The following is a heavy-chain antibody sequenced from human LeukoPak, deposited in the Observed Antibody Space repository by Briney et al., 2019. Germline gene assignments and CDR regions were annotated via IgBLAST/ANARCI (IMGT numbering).Heavy chain of an antibody. D-gene: IGHD1-26*01. CDR2: ISAYNGNT. V-gene: IGHV1-18*01. CDR3: ARDPWELLEDRVYNWFDP. CDR1: GYTFTSYG. J-gene: IGHJ5*02. Sequence: GASVKVSCKASGYTFTSYGISWVRQAPGQGLEWMGWISAYNGNTNYAQKLQGRVTMTTDTSTSTAYMELRSLRSDDTAVYYCARDPWELLEDRVYNWFDPWGQGTLVTVSS.